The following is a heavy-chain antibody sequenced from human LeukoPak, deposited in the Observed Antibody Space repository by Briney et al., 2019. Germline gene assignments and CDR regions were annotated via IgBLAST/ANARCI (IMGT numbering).Heavy chain of an antibody. Sequence: PSETLSLTCTVSGGSISGYYWSWIRQPPGKGLEWIGYIYYTGSTNYNPSLKSRVTISVDTSKNQFSLKLSSVTAAGTAVYYCANYHDYSNFQGAYYLDYWGQGTLVTVSS. CDR2: IYYTGST. CDR3: ANYHDYSNFQGAYYLDY. J-gene: IGHJ4*02. V-gene: IGHV4-59*01. D-gene: IGHD4-11*01. CDR1: GGSISGYY.